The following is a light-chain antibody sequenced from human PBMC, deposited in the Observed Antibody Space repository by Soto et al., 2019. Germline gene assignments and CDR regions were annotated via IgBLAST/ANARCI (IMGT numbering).Light chain of an antibody. CDR2: DAS. CDR1: QSISRS. J-gene: IGKJ1*01. V-gene: IGKV3-15*01. CDR3: QQFDTSSGT. Sequence: EIVSTQSPSILPVSPGERATLSCRASQSISRSLAWYQQKPGHAPRLLISDASTRATGIPARFSGSGSATDFTLTVSRLEPEDFAVYYCQQFDTSSGTFGQGTKVDIK.